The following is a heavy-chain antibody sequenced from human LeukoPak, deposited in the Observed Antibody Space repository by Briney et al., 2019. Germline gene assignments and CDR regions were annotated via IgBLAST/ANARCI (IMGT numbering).Heavy chain of an antibody. V-gene: IGHV3-30*04. CDR1: GFTFSSYA. J-gene: IGHJ2*01. CDR3: ARDRGGDGNWYFDL. D-gene: IGHD3-16*01. Sequence: GGSLRLSCAASGFTFSSYAMHWVRQAPGKGLEWVAVISYDGSNKYYADSVKGRYTISRDNSKNTLYLQMNSLRAEDTAVYYCARDRGGDGNWYFDLWGRGTLVTVSS. CDR2: ISYDGSNK.